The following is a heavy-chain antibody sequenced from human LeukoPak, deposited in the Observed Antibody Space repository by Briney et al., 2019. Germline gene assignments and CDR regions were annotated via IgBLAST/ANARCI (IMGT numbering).Heavy chain of an antibody. J-gene: IGHJ4*02. V-gene: IGHV1-18*01. CDR1: GYTFTSYG. CDR3: ARDKTEWGLGSAPLDY. D-gene: IGHD1-26*01. Sequence: ASVKVSCKASGYTFTSYGISWVRQAPGQGLEWMGWISAYNGNTNYAQKLQGRVTMTTDTSTSTAYMELRSLRSDDTAVYYCARDKTEWGLGSAPLDYWGQGTLVTVSS. CDR2: ISAYNGNT.